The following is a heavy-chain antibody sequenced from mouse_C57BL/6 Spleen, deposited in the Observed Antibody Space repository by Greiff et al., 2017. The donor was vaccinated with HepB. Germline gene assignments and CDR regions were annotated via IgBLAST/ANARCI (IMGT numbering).Heavy chain of an antibody. V-gene: IGHV5-4*03. CDR2: ISDGGSYT. CDR3: ERGGFAY. J-gene: IGHJ3*01. Sequence: EVMLVESGGGLVKPGGSLKLSCAASGFTFSSYAMSWVRQTPEKRLEWVATISDGGSYTYYPDNVKGRFTISRDNAKNNLYLQMSHLKSEDTAMYYWERGGFAYWGQGTLVTVAA. CDR1: GFTFSSYA.